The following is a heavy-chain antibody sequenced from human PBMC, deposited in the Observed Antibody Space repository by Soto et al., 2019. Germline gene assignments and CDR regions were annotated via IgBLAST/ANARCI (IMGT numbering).Heavy chain of an antibody. D-gene: IGHD2-2*01. CDR2: ILNDGSNR. CDR1: GFTFSNYG. J-gene: IGHJ6*02. Sequence: QVQLVESGGGVVQPGRSLRLSCAASGFTFSNYGMHWVREAPGKGLEWVAVILNDGSNRYHADSVKDRFTISRDNSKXXXXXXXXXXXXXXXXXXXXXXXXEYXGNGMDVWGQGTTVTVS. V-gene: IGHV3-33*01. CDR3: XXXXEYXGNGMDV.